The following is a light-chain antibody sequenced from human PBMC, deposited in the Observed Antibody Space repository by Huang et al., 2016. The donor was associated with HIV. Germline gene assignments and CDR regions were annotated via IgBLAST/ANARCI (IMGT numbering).Light chain of an antibody. V-gene: IGKV3-20*01. CDR3: QQDDTFS. CDR2: GAS. CDR1: RNLTNSQ. J-gene: IGKJ2*01. Sequence: EVVLTQSPGILSLSAGERASLSCRASRNLTNSQLAWYQQKVGPPPRLLVFGASTRVAGVPGRCTGGGSGRDFTLASSGLEPDDFATYYCQQDDTFSFGQGTRLE.